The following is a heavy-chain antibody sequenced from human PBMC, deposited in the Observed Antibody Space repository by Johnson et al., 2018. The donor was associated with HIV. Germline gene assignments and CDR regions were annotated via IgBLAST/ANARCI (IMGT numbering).Heavy chain of an antibody. CDR1: GSLFSSYA. D-gene: IGHD1/OR15-1a*01. Sequence: QVQLVESGGGVVRPGTSLRLSCAASGSLFSSYAMHWVRQAPGKGLEWVTLIWNDGSNKYYTDSVKGRFTISRDNSKNTLYLQMNSLRAEDTALYYCARGGLGFQNIHDPFDIWGQGTMVTVSS. V-gene: IGHV3-33*01. J-gene: IGHJ3*02. CDR2: IWNDGSNK. CDR3: ARGGLGFQNIHDPFDI.